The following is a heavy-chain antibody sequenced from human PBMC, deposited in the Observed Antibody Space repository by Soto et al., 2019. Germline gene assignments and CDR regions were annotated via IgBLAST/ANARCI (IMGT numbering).Heavy chain of an antibody. V-gene: IGHV3-23*01. CDR1: GFTFSSYA. CDR3: AKVSLYSSGWYDGCWFDP. CDR2: ISGSGGST. J-gene: IGHJ5*02. D-gene: IGHD6-13*01. Sequence: GGSLRLSCAASGFTFSSYAMSWVRQAPGKGLEWVSAISGSGGSTYYADSVKGRFTISRDNSKNTLYLQMNSLRAEDTAVYYCAKVSLYSSGWYDGCWFDPSGQGTLVTVSS.